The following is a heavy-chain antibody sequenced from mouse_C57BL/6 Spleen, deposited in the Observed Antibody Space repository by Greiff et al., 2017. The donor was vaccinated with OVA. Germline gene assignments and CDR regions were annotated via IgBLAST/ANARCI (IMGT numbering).Heavy chain of an antibody. Sequence: QVQLQQPGTELVKPGASVKLSCKASGYTFTSYWMHWVKQRPGQGLEWIGNINPSNGGTNYNEKFKSNATLTVDKSSSTAYMQLSSLTSEDSAVYYCARGDYYGSSYVDYAMDYWGQGTSVTVSS. V-gene: IGHV1-53*01. CDR3: ARGDYYGSSYVDYAMDY. CDR2: INPSNGGT. CDR1: GYTFTSYW. J-gene: IGHJ4*01. D-gene: IGHD1-1*01.